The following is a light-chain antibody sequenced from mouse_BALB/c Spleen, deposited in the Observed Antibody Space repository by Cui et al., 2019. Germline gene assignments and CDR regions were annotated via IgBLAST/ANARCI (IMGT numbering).Light chain of an antibody. J-gene: IGKJ4*01. Sequence: DIVITQSQKFMSTSVGDRVSITCKASQNVRTAVAWYQQKPGQSPKGLIYLASNRHTGVPDRFTGIGSGTDFTLTISKVQSEDLADYFCLQHWNYPLTFGSGTKLEIK. CDR1: QNVRTA. CDR2: LAS. CDR3: LQHWNYPLT. V-gene: IGKV6-14*01.